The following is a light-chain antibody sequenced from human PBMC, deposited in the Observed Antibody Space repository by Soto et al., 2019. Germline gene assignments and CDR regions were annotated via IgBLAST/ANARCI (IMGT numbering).Light chain of an antibody. J-gene: IGLJ1*01. CDR2: DVS. CDR1: SSDVGGYNY. Sequence: QSAPTQPASVSGAPGQSITLSRPGTSSDVGGYNYVSWYQQHPGKAPKFMIYDVSNRPSGVSNRFSGSKSGNTASLTISGLQAEDEADYYCSSYTTSNTRQIVFGTGTKVTVL. CDR3: SSYTTSNTRQIV. V-gene: IGLV2-14*01.